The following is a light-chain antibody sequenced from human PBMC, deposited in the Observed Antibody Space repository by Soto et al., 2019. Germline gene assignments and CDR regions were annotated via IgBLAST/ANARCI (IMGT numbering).Light chain of an antibody. CDR1: SSRSGSNY. Sequence: QSVLPQPPSASGTPGQRVTISCSTSSSRSGSNYVYWYQQLPGTAPKLLIYRNDQRPSGVPDRFSGSKSGTSASLAISGLRAVDEADYYCAKWDDSLRVYVFGTGTKLTVL. J-gene: IGLJ1*01. CDR2: RND. CDR3: AKWDDSLRVYV. V-gene: IGLV1-47*01.